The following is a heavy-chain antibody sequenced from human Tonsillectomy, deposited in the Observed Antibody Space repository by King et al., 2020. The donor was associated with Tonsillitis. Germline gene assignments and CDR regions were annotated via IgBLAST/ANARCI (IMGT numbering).Heavy chain of an antibody. CDR1: GFTFADNE. CDR3: AREGYSKSWVY. V-gene: IGHV3-49*03. Sequence: VQLVESGGGLVQPGRSLTLSCRASGFTFADNEMGWFRQAPGKGLEWVGFIREKSYGGTAEYDASVKGRFVSSRDDSEDIAYLHMDSLKTDDTAVYYCAREGYSKSWVYWGQGSLVIVSS. J-gene: IGHJ4*02. CDR2: IREKSYGGTA. D-gene: IGHD6-13*01.